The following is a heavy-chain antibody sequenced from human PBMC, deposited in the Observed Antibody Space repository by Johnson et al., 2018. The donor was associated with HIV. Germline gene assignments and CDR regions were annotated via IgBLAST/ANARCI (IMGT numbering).Heavy chain of an antibody. D-gene: IGHD2-15*01. V-gene: IGHV3-9*01. CDR2: ISWNSGTI. CDR1: GFTFDDYA. CDR3: AKVLRRYCSGGSCSDGLDM. Sequence: QLVESGGGVVRPGGSLRLSCAASGFTFDDYAIHWVRQVPGKGLEWVSGISWNSGTIGYADSVKGRFTISRDNANKSLYLQMNSLRAEDTALYYCAKVLRRYCSGGSCSDGLDMWGQGTMVTVSS. J-gene: IGHJ3*02.